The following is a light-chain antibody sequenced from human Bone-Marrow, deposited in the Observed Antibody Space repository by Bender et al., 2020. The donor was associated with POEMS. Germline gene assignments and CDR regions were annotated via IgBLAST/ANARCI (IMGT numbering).Light chain of an antibody. Sequence: QSALTQPASVSGSPGQSITISCTGTSSDIGGYNYVSWYQQHPGEAPRLMIYDVSKRPSGVPDRFFGSRSGSTASLTVSELQAEDEADYYCSSYAGSRRVFGGGTKLTVL. J-gene: IGLJ3*02. V-gene: IGLV2-8*01. CDR1: SSDIGGYNY. CDR2: DVS. CDR3: SSYAGSRRV.